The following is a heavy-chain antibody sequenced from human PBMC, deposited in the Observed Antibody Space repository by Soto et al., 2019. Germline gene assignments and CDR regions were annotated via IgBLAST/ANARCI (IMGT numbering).Heavy chain of an antibody. V-gene: IGHV3-11*01. D-gene: IGHD2-15*01. Sequence: PGGSLRLSCAASGFTFSDYYMSWIRQAPGKGLEWVSYISSSGSTIYYADSVKGRFTISRDNAKNSLYLQMNSLRAEDTAVYYCASTPVIVVVVAALKTYYMDVWGKGTTVTVSS. J-gene: IGHJ6*03. CDR3: ASTPVIVVVVAALKTYYMDV. CDR1: GFTFSDYY. CDR2: ISSSGSTI.